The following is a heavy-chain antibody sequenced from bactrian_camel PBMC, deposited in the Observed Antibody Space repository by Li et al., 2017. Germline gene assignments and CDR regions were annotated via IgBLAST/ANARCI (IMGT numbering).Heavy chain of an antibody. CDR3: AAPCTGAGWSLPSPGECSY. J-gene: IGHJ4*01. CDR2: IATFKFGTK. D-gene: IGHD5*01. CDR1: GYTDGNYC. Sequence: QVQLVESGGGSVQSGGFLRLSCAASGYTDGNYCMGWFRQAPGKEREDVASIATFKFGTKESYADSVKGRFTISHDDATNTLYLQMNDLKPEDTAMYYCAAPCTGAGWSLPSPGECSYWGPGTQVTVS. V-gene: IGHV3S60*01.